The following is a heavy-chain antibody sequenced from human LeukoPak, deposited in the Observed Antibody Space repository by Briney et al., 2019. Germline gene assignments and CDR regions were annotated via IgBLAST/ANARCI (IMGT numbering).Heavy chain of an antibody. CDR1: GYTFTSHG. V-gene: IGHV1-18*01. D-gene: IGHD3-3*01. J-gene: IGHJ4*02. CDR2: ISGYNGVT. CDR3: ARDFSNFGDF. Sequence: ASVKVSCETSGYTFTSHGVSWVRQAPGQGLAWMGWISGYNGVTRYPQTFQDRITMTTDTSASTVYMELKNLTSDDTAVCFCARDFSNFGDFWGQGTLITVSA.